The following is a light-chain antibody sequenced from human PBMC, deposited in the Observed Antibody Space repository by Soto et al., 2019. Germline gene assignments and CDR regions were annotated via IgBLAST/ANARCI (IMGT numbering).Light chain of an antibody. Sequence: ELVLTQSPATLSLSPGERATLSCRASQSVSSYLAWYQQKPCQAPRLLLYDASNMATGIPARFSGSGSGTYFTLTISSLEPEDFAVYYYQQRSNWPPVTFGQGTRLEIK. CDR2: DAS. J-gene: IGKJ5*01. V-gene: IGKV3-11*01. CDR1: QSVSSY. CDR3: QQRSNWPPVT.